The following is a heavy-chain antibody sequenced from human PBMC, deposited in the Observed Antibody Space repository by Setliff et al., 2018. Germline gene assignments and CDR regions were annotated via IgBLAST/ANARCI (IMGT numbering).Heavy chain of an antibody. D-gene: IGHD3-22*01. V-gene: IGHV1-46*04. CDR3: ARDPFRNYDTAPVWFDP. CDR1: GYSFTNHY. CDR2: INPSSGGI. Sequence: ASVKVSCKASGYSFTNHYIHWVRQAPGQGLEWMGRINPSSGGISYAQKLQGRVIMTRDTSTSTVYMELRSLRSDDTAVYYCARDPFRNYDTAPVWFDPWGQGTLVTVSS. J-gene: IGHJ5*02.